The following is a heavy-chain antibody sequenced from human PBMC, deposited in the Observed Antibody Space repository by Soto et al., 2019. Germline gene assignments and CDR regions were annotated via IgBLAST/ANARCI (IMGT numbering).Heavy chain of an antibody. CDR2: IIPIFGTA. Sequence: SVKVSCKASGGTFSSYAISWVRQAPGQGLEWMGGIIPIFGTANYAQKFQGRVTITADKSTSTAYMELSSLRSEDTAVYYCAREAAGGTTSLSYYYCGMDVWGQGTTVTVSS. J-gene: IGHJ6*02. CDR1: GGTFSSYA. D-gene: IGHD1-7*01. V-gene: IGHV1-69*06. CDR3: AREAAGGTTSLSYYYCGMDV.